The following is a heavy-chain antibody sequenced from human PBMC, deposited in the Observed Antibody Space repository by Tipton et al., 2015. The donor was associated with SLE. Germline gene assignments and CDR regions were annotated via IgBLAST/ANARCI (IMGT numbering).Heavy chain of an antibody. V-gene: IGHV3-48*01. CDR3: AREYCSSTSCCDY. J-gene: IGHJ4*02. CDR2: ISSSSSTI. CDR1: GFTFSSYS. D-gene: IGHD2-2*01. Sequence: SLRLSCAASGFTFSSYSMNWVRQAPGKGLEWVSYISSSSSTIYYADSVKGRFTISRDNAKNSLYLQMNSLRAEDTAVYYCAREYCSSTSCCDYWGQGTLVTVSS.